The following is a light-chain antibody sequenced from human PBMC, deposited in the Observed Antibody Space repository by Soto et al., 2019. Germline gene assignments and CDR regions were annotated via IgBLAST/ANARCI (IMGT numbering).Light chain of an antibody. V-gene: IGLV2-14*01. J-gene: IGLJ1*01. CDR2: EVS. CDR3: SSYTSSSTLV. CDR1: SSDVGGYNY. Sequence: QSALTQPDSVSGSPGQSITISCTGTSSDVGGYNYVSWYQQHPGKAPKLMIYEVSNRPSGGSNRFSGSKSGKTASLTISGLQAEFETDYYCSSYTSSSTLVFVTGTKLTVL.